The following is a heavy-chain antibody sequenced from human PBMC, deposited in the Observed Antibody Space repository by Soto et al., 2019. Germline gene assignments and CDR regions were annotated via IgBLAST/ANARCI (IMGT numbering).Heavy chain of an antibody. Sequence: SETLSLTCTVSGGSISSGYYWGWIRQPPGKGLEWIGSIYHSGNTYYNPSLKSRVSISVDTSKNQFSLQLNSVIAADTAVFYCARAEYYYDSSGYCFHFDYWGQGALVTVSS. CDR3: ARAEYYYDSSGYCFHFDY. CDR2: IYHSGNT. V-gene: IGHV4-38-2*02. CDR1: GGSISSGYY. D-gene: IGHD3-22*01. J-gene: IGHJ4*02.